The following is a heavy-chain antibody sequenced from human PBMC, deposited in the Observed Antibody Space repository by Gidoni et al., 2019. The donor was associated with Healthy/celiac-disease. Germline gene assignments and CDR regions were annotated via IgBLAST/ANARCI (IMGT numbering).Heavy chain of an antibody. CDR2: ISGSGGRT. CDR3: AKGSDFWSGPPGWFDP. J-gene: IGHJ5*02. D-gene: IGHD3-3*01. CDR1: GFTFSSYA. Sequence: EVQLLESGGGLVQPGGSLRLSCAASGFTFSSYAMSWVRQAPGKGLEWVSAISGSGGRTYYADSVKGRFTISRDNSKNTLYLQMNSLRAEDTAVYYCAKGSDFWSGPPGWFDPWGQGTLVTVSS. V-gene: IGHV3-23*01.